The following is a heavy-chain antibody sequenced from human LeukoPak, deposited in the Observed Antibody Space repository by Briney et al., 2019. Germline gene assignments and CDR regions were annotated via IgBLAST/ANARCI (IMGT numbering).Heavy chain of an antibody. CDR1: GFTFSSYS. CDR2: IGRNGETT. CDR3: AKLRVETDIERGY. D-gene: IGHD5-18*01. V-gene: IGHV3-23*01. J-gene: IGHJ4*02. Sequence: GGSLRLSCAASGFTFSSYSMSWVRQAPGKGLEWVSLIGRNGETTNYADPVKGRFSISRDNSRNTLYLQMNRLSAEDTAVYYCAKLRVETDIERGYWGQGTLVTVSS.